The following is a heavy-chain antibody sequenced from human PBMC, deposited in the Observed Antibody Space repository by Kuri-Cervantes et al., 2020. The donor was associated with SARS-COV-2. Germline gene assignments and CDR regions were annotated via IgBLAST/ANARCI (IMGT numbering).Heavy chain of an antibody. J-gene: IGHJ3*02. CDR3: ARHVFTPNLVWGDAFDI. Sequence: SETLSLTCTVSGGSISSGDYYWGWIRQPPGKGLEWIGSIYYSGSTYYNPSLKSRVTISVDTSKNQFSLKLSSVTAADTAVYYCARHVFTPNLVWGDAFDIWGQGTMVTVSS. D-gene: IGHD3-16*01. V-gene: IGHV4-39*01. CDR1: GGSISSGDYY. CDR2: IYYSGST.